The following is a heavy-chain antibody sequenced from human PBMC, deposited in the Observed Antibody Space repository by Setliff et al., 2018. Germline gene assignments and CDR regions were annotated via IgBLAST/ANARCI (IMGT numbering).Heavy chain of an antibody. CDR3: ARAHSSTLSVHDY. Sequence: LRLSCAASGFTVSSNYMSWVRQAPGKGLEWVSVIYSGGSTTYEDSVKGRFTISRDNAKNTLYLQMNSLRAEDTAVYYCARAHSSTLSVHDYWGQGTLVTVSS. V-gene: IGHV3-53*01. J-gene: IGHJ4*02. D-gene: IGHD2-2*01. CDR2: IYSGGST. CDR1: GFTVSSNY.